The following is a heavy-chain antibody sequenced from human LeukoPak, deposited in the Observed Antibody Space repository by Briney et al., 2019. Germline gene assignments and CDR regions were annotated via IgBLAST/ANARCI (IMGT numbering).Heavy chain of an antibody. Sequence: PSETLSLTCAVYGGSFSGYYWSWIRQPPGKGLEWIGGINHSGSTNYNPSLKSRVTISVDTSKNQFSLKLSSVTAADTAVYYCARGIPIGYWGQGTLVTVSS. J-gene: IGHJ4*02. V-gene: IGHV4-34*01. CDR1: GGSFSGYY. D-gene: IGHD2-2*02. CDR3: ARGIPIGY. CDR2: INHSGST.